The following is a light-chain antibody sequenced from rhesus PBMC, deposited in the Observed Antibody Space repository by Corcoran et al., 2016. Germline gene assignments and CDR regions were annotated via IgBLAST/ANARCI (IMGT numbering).Light chain of an antibody. J-gene: IGKJ4*01. V-gene: IGKV1-22*01. CDR3: QQYSSRPLT. Sequence: DIQMTQSPSSLSASVGDTVTISCRASQGISSWVAWYQQKPGNAPKLLIYKASNLQSGVPSRFSGSGSGTDFTLTFSSLQSEDFATYYCQQYSSRPLTFGGGTKVELK. CDR2: KAS. CDR1: QGISSW.